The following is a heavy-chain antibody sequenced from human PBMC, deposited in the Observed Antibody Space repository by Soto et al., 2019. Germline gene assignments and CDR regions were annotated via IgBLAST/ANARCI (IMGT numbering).Heavy chain of an antibody. CDR3: ARDGTIFGVVITFDY. D-gene: IGHD3-3*01. CDR1: GGTFSSYT. Sequence: SVKVSCKASGGTFSSYTISWVRQAPGQGLEWMGRIIPILGIANYAQKFQGRVTITADKSTSTAYMELSSLRSEDTAVYYCARDGTIFGVVITFDYWGQGTLVTV. V-gene: IGHV1-69*04. J-gene: IGHJ4*02. CDR2: IIPILGIA.